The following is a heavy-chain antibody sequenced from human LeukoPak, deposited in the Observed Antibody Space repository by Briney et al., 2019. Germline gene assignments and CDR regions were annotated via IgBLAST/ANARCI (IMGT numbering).Heavy chain of an antibody. CDR2: ITGDGGGT. J-gene: IGHJ4*02. CDR1: GFIFDDFA. D-gene: IGHD2/OR15-2a*01. V-gene: IGHV3-43*02. Sequence: PGGSLRLSCAASGFIFDDFAMHWVRQAPGKGLEWVSLITGDGGGTYYADSVKGRFTISRDNAKNSLYLQMNSLRAEDTAVYYCARVNRIPPHFDYWGQGTLVTVSS. CDR3: ARVNRIPPHFDY.